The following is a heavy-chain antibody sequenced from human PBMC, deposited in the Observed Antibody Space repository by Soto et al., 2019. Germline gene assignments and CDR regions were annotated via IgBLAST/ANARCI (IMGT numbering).Heavy chain of an antibody. CDR3: ARAVVVAALDAFDI. CDR1: GFTFSSYG. Sequence: QVQLVESGGGVVQPGRSLRLSCAASGFTFSSYGMHWVRQAPGKGLEWVAVIWYDGSNKYYADSVKGRFTISRDNSKNTLYLQMNSLRAEDTAVYYCARAVVVAALDAFDIWGQGTMVTVSS. J-gene: IGHJ3*02. D-gene: IGHD2-15*01. CDR2: IWYDGSNK. V-gene: IGHV3-33*01.